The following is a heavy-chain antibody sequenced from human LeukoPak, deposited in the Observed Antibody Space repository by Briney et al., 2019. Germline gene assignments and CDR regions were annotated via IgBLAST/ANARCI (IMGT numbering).Heavy chain of an antibody. CDR1: GGSISSYY. J-gene: IGHJ4*02. D-gene: IGHD6-25*01. CDR3: ARRGRNSSGWQDYL. Sequence: SETLSLTCTVSGGSISSYYWSWIRQPPGKGLEWIANIYHTGSTSYNPSLSSRVTISIGTAKNQFSLKLTSVTAADTAVYYCARRGRNSSGWQDYLWGQGTLVTVSS. V-gene: IGHV4-59*01. CDR2: IYHTGST.